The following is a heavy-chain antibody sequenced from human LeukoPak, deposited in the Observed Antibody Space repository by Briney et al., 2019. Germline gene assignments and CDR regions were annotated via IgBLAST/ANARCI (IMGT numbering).Heavy chain of an antibody. D-gene: IGHD6-13*01. CDR2: IRYDGSNK. J-gene: IGHJ5*02. Sequence: GGSPRLSCAASGFTFSSYGMHWVRQAPGKGLEWVTFIRYDGSNKYYADSVKGRFTISRDNSKNTLNLHMNSLRAEDTAVYYCAREYIAAARWFDPWGQGTLVTVSS. CDR3: AREYIAAARWFDP. V-gene: IGHV3-30*02. CDR1: GFTFSSYG.